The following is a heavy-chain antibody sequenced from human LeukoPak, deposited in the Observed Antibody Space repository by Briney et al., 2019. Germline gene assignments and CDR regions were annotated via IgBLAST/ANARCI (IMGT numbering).Heavy chain of an antibody. Sequence: ASVKVSCKASGYTFTSYGISWVRQTPGQGLEWMGWISAYNGNTNYAQKLQGRVTMTTDTSTSTAYMELRSLRSDDTAVYYCASGILAYFDWLSSNYYMDVWGKGTTVTVSS. V-gene: IGHV1-18*01. CDR3: ASGILAYFDWLSSNYYMDV. J-gene: IGHJ6*03. CDR1: GYTFTSYG. D-gene: IGHD3-9*01. CDR2: ISAYNGNT.